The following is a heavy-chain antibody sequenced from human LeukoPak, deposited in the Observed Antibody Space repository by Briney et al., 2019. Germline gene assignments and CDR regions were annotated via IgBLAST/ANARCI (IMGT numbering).Heavy chain of an antibody. D-gene: IGHD3-3*01. Sequence: SETLSLTCTVSGGPISSYYWSWIRQPPGKGLEWIGYIYYSGSTNYNPSLKSRVTISVDTSKNQFSLKLSSVTAADTAVYYCARALTIFGVVHLDYWGQGTLVTVSS. J-gene: IGHJ4*02. CDR3: ARALTIFGVVHLDY. CDR1: GGPISSYY. V-gene: IGHV4-59*08. CDR2: IYYSGST.